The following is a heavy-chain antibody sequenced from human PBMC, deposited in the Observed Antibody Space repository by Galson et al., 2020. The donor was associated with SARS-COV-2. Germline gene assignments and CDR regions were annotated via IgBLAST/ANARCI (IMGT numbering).Heavy chain of an antibody. D-gene: IGHD1-1*01. Sequence: GESLKISCAASGFTFSTYNMNWVRLAPGKGLEWVSHITSGGTVHYADSVKGRFTISRDNAKNSLYLQMNNLRADDTAVYYCARGGDNWQNSFDYWGQGALVTVSS. J-gene: IGHJ4*02. V-gene: IGHV3-48*04. CDR2: ITSGGTV. CDR3: ARGGDNWQNSFDY. CDR1: GFTFSTYN.